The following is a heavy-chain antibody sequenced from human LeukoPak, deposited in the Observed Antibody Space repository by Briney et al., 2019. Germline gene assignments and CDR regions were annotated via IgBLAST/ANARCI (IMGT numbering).Heavy chain of an antibody. D-gene: IGHD1-1*01. CDR3: ARGGELERRSLHYLDY. CDR2: MSSSSSSI. Sequence: GGSLRLSCAASGFTFSSYSMNWVRQAPGKGLEWVSFMSSSSSSIYYADSVKGRFTISRDNAKDSLYLQMNSLRAEDTAVYYCARGGELERRSLHYLDYWGQGTLVTVSS. CDR1: GFTFSSYS. J-gene: IGHJ4*02. V-gene: IGHV3-21*06.